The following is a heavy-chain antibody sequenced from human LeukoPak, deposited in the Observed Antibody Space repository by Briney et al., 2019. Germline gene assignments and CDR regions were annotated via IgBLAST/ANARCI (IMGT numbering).Heavy chain of an antibody. CDR1: GFTFSNSA. J-gene: IGHJ3*02. Sequence: GGSLRLSCAASGFTFSNSALSWVRQAPGKGLEWVSDISGSGGSTYYADSVKGRFTISRDNAKNSLYLQMNSLRAEDTAVYYCARDSADTAMVTRDNGFDIWGQGTMVTVSS. D-gene: IGHD5-18*01. CDR3: ARDSADTAMVTRDNGFDI. V-gene: IGHV3-23*01. CDR2: ISGSGGST.